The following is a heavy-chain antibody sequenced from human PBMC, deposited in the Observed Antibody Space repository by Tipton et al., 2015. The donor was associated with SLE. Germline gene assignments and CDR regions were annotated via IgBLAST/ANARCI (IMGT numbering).Heavy chain of an antibody. CDR1: GYTFTNYG. Sequence: QSGHEVKKPGASVKVSCKASGYTFTNYGFSWVRQAPGQGLEWMGRINPNSGGTNYAQKFQGRVTMTRDTSISTAYMERSRLRSDDTAVYYCAREGRAVAGNWFDPWGQGTLVTVSS. J-gene: IGHJ5*02. V-gene: IGHV1-2*06. CDR2: INPNSGGT. D-gene: IGHD6-19*01. CDR3: AREGRAVAGNWFDP.